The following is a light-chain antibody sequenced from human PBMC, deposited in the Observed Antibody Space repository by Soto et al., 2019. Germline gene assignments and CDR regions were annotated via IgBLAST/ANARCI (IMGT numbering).Light chain of an antibody. CDR2: DAS. CDR1: QDINTY. J-gene: IGKJ5*01. CDR3: QQRSNWPIT. Sequence: EIVLTQSPATLSLSPGERATLSCRASQDINTYLAWYQQKPGQAPRLLIYDASNRAKGIPARFSGSGPGTDFTLIISSLEPQDFAVYYCQQRSNWPITFGQGTRLEIK. V-gene: IGKV3D-11*01.